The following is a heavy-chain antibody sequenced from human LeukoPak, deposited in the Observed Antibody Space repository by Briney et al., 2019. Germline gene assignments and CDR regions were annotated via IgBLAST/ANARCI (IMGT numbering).Heavy chain of an antibody. Sequence: SQTLSLTCSVSGGSISRSSNYWSWIRQPAGKGLEWIGRIDTSGRTNYDFSLRSRVAISVDTSKNQFSLRLTSVTAADTAVYYCARESDSPRVKYFRLWGQGTLVTVSS. V-gene: IGHV4-61*02. J-gene: IGHJ1*01. CDR1: GGSISRSSNY. CDR3: ARESDSPRVKYFRL. CDR2: IDTSGRT. D-gene: IGHD3-10*01.